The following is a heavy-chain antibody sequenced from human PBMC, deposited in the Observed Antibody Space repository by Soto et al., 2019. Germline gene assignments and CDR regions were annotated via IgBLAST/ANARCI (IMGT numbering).Heavy chain of an antibody. J-gene: IGHJ6*02. Sequence: QLQLQESGSGLVKPSQTLSLTCAVSGGSISSGGYSWSWIRQAPGKGLEWIGYIYHSGSTYYNPSRRSRVTISVDRSKNQFSLKLSSVTAADTAVYYCARGHAGHYYYYGMDVWGQGTTVTVSS. V-gene: IGHV4-30-2*01. CDR2: IYHSGST. CDR3: ARGHAGHYYYYGMDV. CDR1: GGSISSGGYS.